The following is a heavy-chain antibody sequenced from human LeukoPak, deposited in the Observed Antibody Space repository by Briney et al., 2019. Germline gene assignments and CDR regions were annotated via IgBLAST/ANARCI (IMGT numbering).Heavy chain of an antibody. CDR3: ARASYGDRGEFDY. CDR2: ISYDESNK. D-gene: IGHD4-17*01. Sequence: GGSLRLSCAASGFTFSSYGMHWVRQAPGKGLEWVAVISYDESNKYYADSVKGRFTISRDNAKNTLYLQMNNLRVEDTAVYYCARASYGDRGEFDYWGQGTLVTVSS. J-gene: IGHJ4*02. V-gene: IGHV3-30*03. CDR1: GFTFSSYG.